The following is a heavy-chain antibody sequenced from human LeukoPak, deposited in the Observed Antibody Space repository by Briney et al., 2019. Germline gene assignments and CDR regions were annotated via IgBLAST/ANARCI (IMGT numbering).Heavy chain of an antibody. CDR1: GFTFSNYA. Sequence: GGSLRLSCAASGFTFSNYAMNWVRQAPGKGLEWVSDISGSGGDTYYADSVKGRFTISRDNSKNTLYLQMNSLRAEDTAVYYCRYFLPHFDYWGQGTLVTVSS. CDR3: RYFLPHFDY. J-gene: IGHJ4*02. CDR2: ISGSGGDT. D-gene: IGHD2/OR15-2a*01. V-gene: IGHV3-23*01.